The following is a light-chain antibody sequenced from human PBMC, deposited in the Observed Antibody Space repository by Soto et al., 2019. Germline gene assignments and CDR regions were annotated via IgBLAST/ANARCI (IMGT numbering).Light chain of an antibody. V-gene: IGLV2-11*01. CDR1: SSDVGGYNS. J-gene: IGLJ2*01. Sequence: QSALTQPRSVSGSPGQSATISCTGTSSDVGGYNSVSWYQQHPGKAPKLMIYDVSKRPSGVPDRFSGSKTGNTASLTISGLQAEDEADYYCCSYASSYSVLFGGGTKLTVL. CDR2: DVS. CDR3: CSYASSYSVL.